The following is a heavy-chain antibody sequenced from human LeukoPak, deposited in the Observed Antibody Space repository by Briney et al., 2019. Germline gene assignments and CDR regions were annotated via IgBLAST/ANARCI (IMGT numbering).Heavy chain of an antibody. D-gene: IGHD3-22*01. J-gene: IGHJ4*02. CDR3: ARAYYDSSLFDY. CDR2: IYYSGST. V-gene: IGHV4-59*01. Sequence: KPSETLSLTCTVSGGSISSYYWSWIRQPPGKGLEWIGYIYYSGSTNYNPSLKSRVTISVDTSKNQFSLKLSSVTAADTAVYYCARAYYDSSLFDYWGQGTLVTVSS. CDR1: GGSISSYY.